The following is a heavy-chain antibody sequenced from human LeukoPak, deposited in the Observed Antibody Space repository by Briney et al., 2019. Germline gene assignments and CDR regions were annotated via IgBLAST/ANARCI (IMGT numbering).Heavy chain of an antibody. Sequence: ASVKVSCKASGYTFTSYDINWVRQATGQGLEWMGWMNPNSGNRGYAQKFQGRVTMTRNTSISTAYMELSSLRSEDTAVYYCARAGSITIFGVAPFDYWGQGTLVTVSS. V-gene: IGHV1-8*01. CDR3: ARAGSITIFGVAPFDY. CDR1: GYTFTSYD. CDR2: MNPNSGNR. D-gene: IGHD3-3*01. J-gene: IGHJ4*02.